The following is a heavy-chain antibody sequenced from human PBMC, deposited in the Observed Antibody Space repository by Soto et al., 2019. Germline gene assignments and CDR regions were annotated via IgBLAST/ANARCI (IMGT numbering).Heavy chain of an antibody. J-gene: IGHJ6*02. D-gene: IGHD2-15*01. CDR3: ARSQGGSSSLDIYYYFYYGMDV. V-gene: IGHV1-69*01. CDR1: GGTFSTYA. Sequence: QVQLVQSGAEVKKPGSSVKVSCKAPGGTFSTYAISWVRQAPGQGLEWMGGVIPIFGTPKYAQKFQGRVTITSVESTSTGYMELRSLRPEDTAVYYCARSQGGSSSLDIYYYFYYGMDVWGQGTKVTGSS. CDR2: VIPIFGTP.